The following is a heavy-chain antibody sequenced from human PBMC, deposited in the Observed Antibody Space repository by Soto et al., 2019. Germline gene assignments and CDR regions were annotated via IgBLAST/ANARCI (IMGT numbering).Heavy chain of an antibody. J-gene: IGHJ6*02. Sequence: QVQLVQSGAEVKKPGSSVKVSCKASGGTFGSYAISWVRQAPGQGLEWMGGIIPIPGTANYAQKFQGRVTIAADESTSTAYMELCSVISEDKAVYYCARSQGSSTSLEIYYYYDYGMDVWGQGTTVTVSS. V-gene: IGHV1-69*01. D-gene: IGHD2-2*01. CDR1: GGTFGSYA. CDR2: IIPIPGTA. CDR3: ARSQGSSTSLEIYYYYDYGMDV.